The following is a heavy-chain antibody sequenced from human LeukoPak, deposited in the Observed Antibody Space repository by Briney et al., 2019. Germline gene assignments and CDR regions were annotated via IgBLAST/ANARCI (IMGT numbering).Heavy chain of an antibody. CDR1: GFTFDDYA. J-gene: IGHJ5*02. V-gene: IGHV3-11*04. CDR2: ISSSGSTI. Sequence: GGSLRLSCAASGFTFDDYAMHWVRQGPGKGLEWVSYISSSGSTIYYADSVKGRFTISRDNAKNSLYLQMNSLRAEDTAVYYCARSFYVGAIGNNWFDPWGQGTLVTVSS. CDR3: ARSFYVGAIGNNWFDP. D-gene: IGHD1-26*01.